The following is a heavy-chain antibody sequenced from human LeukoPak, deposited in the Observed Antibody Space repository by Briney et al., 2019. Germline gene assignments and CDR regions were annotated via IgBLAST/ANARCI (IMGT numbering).Heavy chain of an antibody. Sequence: SETLSLTCTVSGGSISSSSYYWGWIRQPPGKGLEWIGSIYYSGSSYYNPSLKSRVTISVDTSKNQFSLKLSSVTAADTAVYYCARESISDYDFWSGYYPYYFDYWGQGTLVTLSS. CDR2: IYYSGSS. CDR3: ARESISDYDFWSGYYPYYFDY. V-gene: IGHV4-39*07. CDR1: GGSISSSSYY. J-gene: IGHJ4*02. D-gene: IGHD3-3*01.